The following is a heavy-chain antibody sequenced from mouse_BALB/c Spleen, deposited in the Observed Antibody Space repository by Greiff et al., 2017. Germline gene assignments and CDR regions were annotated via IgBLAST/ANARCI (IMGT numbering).Heavy chain of an antibody. J-gene: IGHJ3*01. CDR3: ARGGGAWFAY. CDR2: INSNGGST. Sequence: EVMLVESGGGLVQPGGSLKLSCAASGFTFSSYGMSWVRQTPDKRLELVATINSNGGSTYYPDSVKGRFTISRDNAKNTLYLQMSSLKSEDTAMYYCARGGGAWFAYWGQGTLVTVSA. CDR1: GFTFSSYG. V-gene: IGHV5-6-3*01.